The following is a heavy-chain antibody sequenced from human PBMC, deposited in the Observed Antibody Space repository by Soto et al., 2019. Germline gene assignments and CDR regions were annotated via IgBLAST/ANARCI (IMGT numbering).Heavy chain of an antibody. Sequence: QVQLVQSGAEVKKPGSSVKVSCKASGGTFSSYAISWVRQAPGQGLEWMGGIIPIFGTANYAQKFQGRVTITADKSTSTAYMELSSLRSEDTAVYYCARDRGIAADYYYYGMDVWGQGTTVTVSS. CDR2: IIPIFGTA. CDR1: GGTFSSYA. J-gene: IGHJ6*02. V-gene: IGHV1-69*06. CDR3: ARDRGIAADYYYYGMDV. D-gene: IGHD6-13*01.